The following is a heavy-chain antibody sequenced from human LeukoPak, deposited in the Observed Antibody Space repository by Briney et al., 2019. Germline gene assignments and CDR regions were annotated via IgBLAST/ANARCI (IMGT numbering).Heavy chain of an antibody. D-gene: IGHD2-15*01. CDR2: INPNSGGT. V-gene: IGHV1-2*02. CDR3: ARGTPDIVVVVAADWYFDL. Sequence: ASVKVSCKASGYTFTGYYMHWVRQAPGQGLEWMGWINPNSGGTNYAQKFQGRVTMTRDTSISTAYMELSRLRSDDTAVYYCARGTPDIVVVVAADWYFDLWGRGTLVTVSS. CDR1: GYTFTGYY. J-gene: IGHJ2*01.